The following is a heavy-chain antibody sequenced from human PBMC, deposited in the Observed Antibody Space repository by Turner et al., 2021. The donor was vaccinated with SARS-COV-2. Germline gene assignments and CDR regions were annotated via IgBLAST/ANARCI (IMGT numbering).Heavy chain of an antibody. V-gene: IGHV1-69*10. D-gene: IGHD6-19*01. CDR1: GDTFRHYA. CDR3: ARASSYSGGWYGRHVDWYFDL. Sequence: QVQLVQSGAEVKKPGYTVKVSCKDSGDTFRHYAVSWVRQAPVQGLEWIGGIFPFLGLSHSAQRFHGRVTITADKSTSTSYMELSSLRSEDTAVYYCARASSYSGGWYGRHVDWYFDLWGRGTLVIVSS. J-gene: IGHJ2*01. CDR2: IFPFLGLS.